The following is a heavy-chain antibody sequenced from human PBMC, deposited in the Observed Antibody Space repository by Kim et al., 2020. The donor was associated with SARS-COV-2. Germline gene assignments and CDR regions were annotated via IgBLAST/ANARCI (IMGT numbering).Heavy chain of an antibody. Sequence: GGSLRLSCAASGFTFSSYGMHWVRQAPGKGLEWVAVIWYDGSNKYYADSVKGRFTISRDNSKNTLYLQMNSLRAEDTAVYYCARDEHSSGWYIDYWGRGTLVTVSS. CDR2: IWYDGSNK. CDR3: ARDEHSSGWYIDY. D-gene: IGHD6-19*01. CDR1: GFTFSSYG. V-gene: IGHV3-33*08. J-gene: IGHJ4*02.